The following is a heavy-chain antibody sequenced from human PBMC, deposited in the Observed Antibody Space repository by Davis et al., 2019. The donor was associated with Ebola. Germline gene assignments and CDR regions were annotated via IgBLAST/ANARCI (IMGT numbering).Heavy chain of an antibody. V-gene: IGHV4-59*01. CDR1: AGSISSFY. CDR2: IHYLGNT. J-gene: IGHJ6*02. D-gene: IGHD4-17*01. CDR3: ARGNYGDYIVLYYYNMDV. Sequence: MPSETLSLTCSVSAGSISSFYWSWIRRPPGKGLEWIGNIHYLGNTNYNPSLKSRVTMSVDTSKNQFSLKLSSVTAADTAVYYCARGNYGDYIVLYYYNMDVWGQGTTVTVSS.